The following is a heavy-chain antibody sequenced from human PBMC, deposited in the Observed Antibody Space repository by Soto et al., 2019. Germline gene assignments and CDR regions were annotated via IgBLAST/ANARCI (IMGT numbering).Heavy chain of an antibody. CDR3: ASKDGYNPNGIDY. V-gene: IGHV4-34*01. D-gene: IGHD5-12*01. Sequence: ETLSLTCAVYGGSFSGYYWSWIRQPPGKGLEWIGEINHSGSTNYNPSLKTRVTISVDTSKNQFSLKLGSVTAADTAVYYCASKDGYNPNGIDYWGQGTLVTVSS. J-gene: IGHJ4*02. CDR1: GGSFSGYY. CDR2: INHSGST.